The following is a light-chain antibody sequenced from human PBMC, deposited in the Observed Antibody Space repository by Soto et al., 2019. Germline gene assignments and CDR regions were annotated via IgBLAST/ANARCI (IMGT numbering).Light chain of an antibody. CDR3: QTWGTGILV. Sequence: QLVLTQSPSASASLGASVKLTCTLSSGHSSYVIAWHQQQPEKGPRYLMKLNSDGSHTKGDGIPDRFSGSSSGAERYLTISSLQSEDEADYYCQTWGTGILVFGGGTKVT. CDR1: SGHSSYV. V-gene: IGLV4-69*01. J-gene: IGLJ2*01. CDR2: LNSDGSH.